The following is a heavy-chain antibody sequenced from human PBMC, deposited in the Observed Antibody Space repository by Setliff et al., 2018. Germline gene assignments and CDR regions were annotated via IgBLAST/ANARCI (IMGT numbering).Heavy chain of an antibody. D-gene: IGHD2-21*01. CDR3: ARRGERFFNWLDP. V-gene: IGHV5-51*01. Sequence: GESLKISCKGSGYRFTDYWIAWVRQTPGKGLEWMGTIYPGSADTRYSPSFQGQVTISTDTSINTAFLQWNNLKASDTAVYYCARRGERFFNWLDPWGQGTLVTVSS. J-gene: IGHJ5*02. CDR2: IYPGSADT. CDR1: GYRFTDYW.